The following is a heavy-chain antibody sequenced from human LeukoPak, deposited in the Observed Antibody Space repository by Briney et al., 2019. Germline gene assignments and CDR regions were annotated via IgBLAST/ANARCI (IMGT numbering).Heavy chain of an antibody. Sequence: SETLSLTCTVSGGSISSSSYYWGWIRQPPGKGLEWIGSIYYSGSTYYNPSLKSRVTISVDTSKNQFSLKLSSVTAADTAVYYCARQARILSHMDVWGKGTTVTVSS. CDR3: ARQARILSHMDV. J-gene: IGHJ6*03. D-gene: IGHD2-15*01. CDR1: GGSISSSSYY. CDR2: IYYSGST. V-gene: IGHV4-39*07.